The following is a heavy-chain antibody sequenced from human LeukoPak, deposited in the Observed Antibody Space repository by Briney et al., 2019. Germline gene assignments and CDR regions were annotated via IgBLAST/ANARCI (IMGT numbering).Heavy chain of an antibody. Sequence: SETLSLTCTVSGGSTTSYYWSWLRQPPGKGLEWIGYVYYIGTTNYSPSLKSRVTISVDTSKNQFSLKLSSVTAADTAVYYCARDRYYGMDVWGQGTTVTVSS. J-gene: IGHJ6*02. CDR3: ARDRYYGMDV. CDR1: GGSTTSYY. CDR2: VYYIGTT. V-gene: IGHV4-59*01.